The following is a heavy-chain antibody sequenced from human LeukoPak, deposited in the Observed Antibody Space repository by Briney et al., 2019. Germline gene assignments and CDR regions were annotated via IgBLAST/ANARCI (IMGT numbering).Heavy chain of an antibody. Sequence: SETLSLTCTVSGGSLRSYCWNWIRQPPGKGLEWIGYIYYSGSTDYNPSLRSRVTISVDTSKNQFSLKLSSVTAADTAVYYCARDLWDYYDSSGYYSIDYWGQGTLVTVSS. J-gene: IGHJ4*02. CDR2: IYYSGST. V-gene: IGHV4-59*01. CDR1: GGSLRSYC. CDR3: ARDLWDYYDSSGYYSIDY. D-gene: IGHD3-22*01.